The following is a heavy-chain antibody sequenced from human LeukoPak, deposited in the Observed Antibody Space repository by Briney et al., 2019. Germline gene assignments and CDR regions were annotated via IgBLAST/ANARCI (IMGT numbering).Heavy chain of an antibody. J-gene: IGHJ6*03. V-gene: IGHV5-51*01. CDR3: ARHSPSLTTTDYYYMDV. CDR2: IYPGDSDT. CDR1: GYSFTSYW. D-gene: IGHD4/OR15-4a*01. Sequence: GESLKISCKGSGYSFTSYWIGWVRQMPGKGLEWMGIIYPGDSDTRYSPSFQGQVTISADKSISTAYLQWSSLKASDTAMYYCARHSPSLTTTDYYYMDVWGKGTTVTVSS.